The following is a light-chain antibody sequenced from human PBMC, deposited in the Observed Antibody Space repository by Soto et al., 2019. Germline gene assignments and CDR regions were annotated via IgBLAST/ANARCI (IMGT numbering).Light chain of an antibody. V-gene: IGLV2-14*01. J-gene: IGLJ1*01. Sequence: QSALTQPASVSGSPGQSITISCTGTSSDVGGYNYVSWYQQHPGKAPKLMIYDVSNRPSGVSNRFSGSKSGNTASLTISGLQPEDEGDYYCNSYTSSSTGVFGTGTKVTVL. CDR3: NSYTSSSTGV. CDR1: SSDVGGYNY. CDR2: DVS.